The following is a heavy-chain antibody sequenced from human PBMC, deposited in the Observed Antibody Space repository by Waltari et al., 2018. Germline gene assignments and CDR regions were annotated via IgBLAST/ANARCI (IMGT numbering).Heavy chain of an antibody. J-gene: IGHJ6*02. CDR2: IYSGGST. CDR3: ARESYYDSSGYYAHYYYYGMDV. D-gene: IGHD3-22*01. V-gene: IGHV3-53*01. CDR1: GFTVSSNY. Sequence: EVQLVESGGGLLQPGGSLRLSCAAYGFTVSSNYMRWVRQAPGKGLEWVSVIYSGGSTYYADSVKGRFTISRDNSKNTLYLQMNSLRAEDTAVYYCARESYYDSSGYYAHYYYYGMDVWGQGTTVTVSS.